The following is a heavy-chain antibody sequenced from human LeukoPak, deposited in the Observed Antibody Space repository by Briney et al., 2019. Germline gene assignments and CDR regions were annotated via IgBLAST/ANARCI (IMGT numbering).Heavy chain of an antibody. Sequence: PRRSMRLSCAASGFTFSSYGMHWVRQAHSKGLGWVASIRYDGSNKYYADSVTGRFTNYRDNYKNTMYLQMNSLSAEGRAVCYCANDDYGGRSGAFDIWGQGTMVTVSS. CDR1: GFTFSSYG. D-gene: IGHD4-23*01. J-gene: IGHJ3*02. CDR2: IRYDGSNK. V-gene: IGHV3-30*02. CDR3: ANDDYGGRSGAFDI.